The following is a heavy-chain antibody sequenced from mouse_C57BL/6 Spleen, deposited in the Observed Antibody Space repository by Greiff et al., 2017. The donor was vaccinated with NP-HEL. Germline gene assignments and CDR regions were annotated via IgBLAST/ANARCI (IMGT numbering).Heavy chain of an antibody. CDR2: INPGSGGT. CDR3: ARGGLRRDYAMDY. V-gene: IGHV1-54*01. D-gene: IGHD2-2*01. Sequence: QVHVKQSGAELVRPGTSVKVSCKASGYAFTNYLIEWVKQRPGQGLEWIGVINPGSGGTNYNEKFKGKATLTADKSSSTAYMQLSSLTSEDSAVYFCARGGLRRDYAMDYWGQGTSVTVSS. J-gene: IGHJ4*01. CDR1: GYAFTNYL.